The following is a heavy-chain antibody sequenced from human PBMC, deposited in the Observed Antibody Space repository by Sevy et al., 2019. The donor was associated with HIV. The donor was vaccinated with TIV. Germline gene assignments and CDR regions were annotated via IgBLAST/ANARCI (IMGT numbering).Heavy chain of an antibody. CDR3: ARGTFRGGDYVWGSYRPRVLDY. Sequence: GGSLRLSCAASGFTVSSNYMSWVRQAPGKGLEWVSVIYSGGSTYYADSVKGRFTISRDNSKNTLYLQMNSLRAEDTAVYYCARGTFRGGDYVWGSYRPRVLDYWGQGTLVTVSS. CDR2: IYSGGST. V-gene: IGHV3-53*01. CDR1: GFTVSSNY. D-gene: IGHD3-16*02. J-gene: IGHJ4*02.